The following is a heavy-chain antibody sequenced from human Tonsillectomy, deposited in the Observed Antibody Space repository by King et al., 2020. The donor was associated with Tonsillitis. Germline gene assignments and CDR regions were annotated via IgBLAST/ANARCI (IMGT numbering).Heavy chain of an antibody. Sequence: QLVQSGAEVKKPGATVKISCKVSGYTLTDYYMHWVQQAPGKGLEWMGLVDPEDGETIYAEKFQGRVTITADTSTDTAYMELSSLRTEDTAVYYCATGYDSSGYSDYYYYMDVWGKGTTVTVSS. CDR1: GYTLTDYY. CDR3: ATGYDSSGYSDYYYYMDV. D-gene: IGHD3-22*01. CDR2: VDPEDGET. J-gene: IGHJ6*03. V-gene: IGHV1-69-2*01.